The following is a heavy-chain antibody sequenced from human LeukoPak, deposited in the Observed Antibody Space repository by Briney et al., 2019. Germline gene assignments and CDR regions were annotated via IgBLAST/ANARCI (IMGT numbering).Heavy chain of an antibody. D-gene: IGHD3-3*01. V-gene: IGHV3-23*01. CDR1: GFTFSSYA. J-gene: IGHJ4*02. CDR3: ARRPGTPTIFGVVTYYFDY. CDR2: ISGSGGST. Sequence: GGSLRLSCAASGFTFSSYAMSWVRQAPGKGLEWVSAISGSGGSTYYADSVKGRFTISRDNAKNSLYLQMNSLRAEDTAVYYCARRPGTPTIFGVVTYYFDYWGQGTLVTVSS.